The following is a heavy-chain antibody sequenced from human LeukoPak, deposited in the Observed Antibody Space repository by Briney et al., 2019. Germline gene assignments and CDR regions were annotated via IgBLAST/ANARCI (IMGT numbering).Heavy chain of an antibody. V-gene: IGHV3-48*03. Sequence: GGSLRLSCAASGFAFRSYGMNWVRQAPGKGLEWVSYITSSGSTIYYADSVKGRFTISRDNAKTSLYLQMNSLRAEDTAVYYCASEFIVGATFDYWGQGTLVTVSS. CDR3: ASEFIVGATFDY. CDR2: ITSSGSTI. CDR1: GFAFRSYG. D-gene: IGHD1-26*01. J-gene: IGHJ4*02.